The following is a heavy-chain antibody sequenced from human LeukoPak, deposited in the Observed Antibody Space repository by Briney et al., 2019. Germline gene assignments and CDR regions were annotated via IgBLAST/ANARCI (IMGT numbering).Heavy chain of an antibody. CDR3: ARGPLVRGVPYYYYMDV. J-gene: IGHJ6*03. D-gene: IGHD3-10*01. CDR2: INPNSGGT. CDR1: GYTFTGYY. V-gene: IGHV1-2*02. Sequence: GASVKVSCKASGYTFTGYYMHWVRQAPGQGLEWMVWINPNSGGTNYAQKFQGRVTMTRDTSISTAYMELSRLRSDDTAVYYCARGPLVRGVPYYYYMDVWGKGTTVTISS.